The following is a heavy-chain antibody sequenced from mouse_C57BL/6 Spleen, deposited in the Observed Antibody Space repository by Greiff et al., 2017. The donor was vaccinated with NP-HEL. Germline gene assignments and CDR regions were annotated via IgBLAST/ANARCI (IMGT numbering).Heavy chain of an antibody. CDR3: AKGDGAPWFAD. Sequence: QVQLQQSGPGLVQPSQSLSITCTVSGFSLTSYGVHWVRQSPGKGLEWLGVIWSGGSTDYNAAFISRLSISKDNSKSQVFFKMNSLQADDTAIYYCAKGDGAPWFADWGQGTLVTVSA. D-gene: IGHD3-3*01. CDR1: GFSLTSYG. V-gene: IGHV2-2*01. J-gene: IGHJ3*01. CDR2: IWSGGST.